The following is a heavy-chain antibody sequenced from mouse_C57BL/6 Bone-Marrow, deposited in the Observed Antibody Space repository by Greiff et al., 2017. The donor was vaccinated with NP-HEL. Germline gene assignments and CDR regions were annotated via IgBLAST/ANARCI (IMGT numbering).Heavy chain of an antibody. J-gene: IGHJ2*01. CDR2: IHPNSGST. Sequence: QVQLQQPGAELVKPGASVKLSCKASGYTFTSYWMHWVKQRPGQGLEWIGMIHPNSGSTNYNEKFKSKATLTVDKSSSTAYMQLSSLTSEDSAVYYCARFITTPQGFDYWGQGTTLTVSS. CDR1: GYTFTSYW. CDR3: ARFITTPQGFDY. D-gene: IGHD1-1*01. V-gene: IGHV1-64*01.